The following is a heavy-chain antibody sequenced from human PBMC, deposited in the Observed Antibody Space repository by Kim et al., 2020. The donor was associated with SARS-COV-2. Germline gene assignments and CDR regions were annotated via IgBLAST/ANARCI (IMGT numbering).Heavy chain of an antibody. D-gene: IGHD5-12*01. Sequence: ASVKVSCKASGYTFTSYGISWVRQAPGQGLEWMGWISAYNGNTNYAQKLQGRVTMTTDTSTSTAYMELRSLRSDDTAVYYCASVGYSGYGSDGEDYWGQGTLVTVSS. CDR2: ISAYNGNT. CDR1: GYTFTSYG. V-gene: IGHV1-18*01. CDR3: ASVGYSGYGSDGEDY. J-gene: IGHJ4*02.